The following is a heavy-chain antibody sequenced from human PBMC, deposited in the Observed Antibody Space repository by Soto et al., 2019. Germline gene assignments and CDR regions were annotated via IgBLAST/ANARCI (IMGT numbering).Heavy chain of an antibody. Sequence: EVQLVESGGGLVQPGGSLRLSCAASGFTFSTYEMIWVRQAPGKGLEWVSYISSSGSTIYYADSVKGRFTISRDNAKSSLYLQMNSLRAEDTAVYYCARVSQSFIEYFQYWGQGTLVTVS. CDR2: ISSSGSTI. D-gene: IGHD3-16*02. CDR1: GFTFSTYE. J-gene: IGHJ1*01. V-gene: IGHV3-48*03. CDR3: ARVSQSFIEYFQY.